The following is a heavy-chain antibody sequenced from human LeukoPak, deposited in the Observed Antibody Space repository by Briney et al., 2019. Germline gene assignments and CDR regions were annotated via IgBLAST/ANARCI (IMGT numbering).Heavy chain of an antibody. Sequence: PGGSLRLSCAASGFTFSGYAMSWVRQAPRKGLEWVSSISGSGGSTYYADSVKGRFTISRDNSKNTLYLQMNSLRAEDTAVYYCARGRRYSSSSRAFDIWGQGTMVTVSS. D-gene: IGHD6-13*01. V-gene: IGHV3-23*01. CDR1: GFTFSGYA. J-gene: IGHJ3*02. CDR2: ISGSGGST. CDR3: ARGRRYSSSSRAFDI.